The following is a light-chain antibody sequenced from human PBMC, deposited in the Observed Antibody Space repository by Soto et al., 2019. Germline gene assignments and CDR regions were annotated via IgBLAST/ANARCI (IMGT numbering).Light chain of an antibody. CDR1: SSDVGGYKY. CDR2: EVS. J-gene: IGLJ1*01. Sequence: QSVLTQTASVSGSPGQSITISCTGTSSDVGGYKYVSWYQLHPGKAPKLMIYEVSNRPSGISNRFSASKSGNTASLTISGLQAEDEAVYYCFSYTSSTAYVFGTGTKVTVL. V-gene: IGLV2-14*01. CDR3: FSYTSSTAYV.